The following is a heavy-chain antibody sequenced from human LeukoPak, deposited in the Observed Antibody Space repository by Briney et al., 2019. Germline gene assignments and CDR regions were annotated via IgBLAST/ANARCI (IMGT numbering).Heavy chain of an antibody. V-gene: IGHV3-48*03. D-gene: IGHD3-10*02. CDR3: AELGITMIGGV. J-gene: IGHJ6*04. Sequence: PGGSRRLSCAASGFTFSSYEMNWVRQAPGKGLEWVSYISSSGSTIYCADSVKGRFTISRDNAKNSLYLQMNSLRAEDTAVYYCAELGITMIGGVWGKGTTVTISS. CDR2: ISSSGSTI. CDR1: GFTFSSYE.